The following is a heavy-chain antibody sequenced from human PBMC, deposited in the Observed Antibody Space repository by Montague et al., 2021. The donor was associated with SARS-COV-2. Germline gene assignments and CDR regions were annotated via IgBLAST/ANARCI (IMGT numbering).Heavy chain of an antibody. J-gene: IGHJ4*02. CDR3: ARGSRQWMVRHPYDYYFDS. V-gene: IGHV4-34*01. CDR2: INHSGST. Sequence: SETLSLTCAVYGGSFSGYYWSWIRQPPGKGLEWIGEINHSGSTNYNPSLKSRVTISVDTSKNQFSLKLSSVTAADTAVYYCARGSRQWMVRHPYDYYFDSWGQGTLVTVSS. CDR1: GGSFSGYY. D-gene: IGHD6-19*01.